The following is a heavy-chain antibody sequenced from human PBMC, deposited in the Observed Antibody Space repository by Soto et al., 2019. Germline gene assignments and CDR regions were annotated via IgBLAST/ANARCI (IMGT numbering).Heavy chain of an antibody. V-gene: IGHV4-34*07. CDR2: IHYSGTT. Sequence: SETLSLTCGVYGESFSAYYWNWIRQSPEKGLEWIADIHYSGTTNYNPSLRSRVTISMDTSKRQFYLKLTSVSSALRLFNSKSTVYLELNNLSAEDTAVYHCAKNQGVELVPLATVDWFDPWGQGSVVTVS. CDR1: GESFSAYY. J-gene: IGHJ5*02. D-gene: IGHD1-20*01. CDR3: STVYLELNNLSAEDTAVYHCAKNQGVELVPLATVDWFDP.